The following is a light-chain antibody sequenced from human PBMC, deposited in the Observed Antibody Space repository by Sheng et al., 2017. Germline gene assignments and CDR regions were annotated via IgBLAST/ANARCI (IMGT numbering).Light chain of an antibody. J-gene: IGKJ4*01. V-gene: IGKV1-5*03. CDR3: QQYDSYSLT. CDR1: QSISTW. Sequence: DIQMTQFPSTLSASVGDRVTITCRASQSISTWLAWYQRRPGKAPRLLIYKASTLEGGVPSRFSGSGSGTEFTLTISSLQPDDFATYYCQQYDSYSLTFGGGTKVEIE. CDR2: KAS.